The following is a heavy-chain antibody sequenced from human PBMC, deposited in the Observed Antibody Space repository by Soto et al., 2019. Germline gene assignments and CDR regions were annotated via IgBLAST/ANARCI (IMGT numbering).Heavy chain of an antibody. Sequence: EVQLLESGGGLVQPGGSLRLSCAASGFTFSSYAMSWVRQAPGKGLEWVSGISGSGNRADYADSVKGRFTISRDNSENKLYLQMNSLRVEDTALYYCAKNGNEPLYYFDYWGQGTLVTVSS. D-gene: IGHD1-1*01. CDR3: AKNGNEPLYYFDY. CDR2: ISGSGNRA. CDR1: GFTFSSYA. J-gene: IGHJ4*02. V-gene: IGHV3-23*01.